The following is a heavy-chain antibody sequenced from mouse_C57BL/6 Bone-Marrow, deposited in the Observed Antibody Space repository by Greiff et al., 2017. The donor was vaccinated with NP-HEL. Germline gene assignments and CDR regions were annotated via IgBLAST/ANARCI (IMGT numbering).Heavy chain of an antibody. CDR1: GYTFTSFG. D-gene: IGHD1-1*01. Sequence: QVQLQQSGAELARPGASVKLSCKASGYTFTSFGISWVKQRTGQGLEWIGEIYPRSGNTYYNEKFKGKATLTADKSSSTAYMECRSLTSEDSAVYFCARAGLGYYGSSWFAYWGQGTLVTVSA. J-gene: IGHJ3*01. CDR3: ARAGLGYYGSSWFAY. V-gene: IGHV1-81*01. CDR2: IYPRSGNT.